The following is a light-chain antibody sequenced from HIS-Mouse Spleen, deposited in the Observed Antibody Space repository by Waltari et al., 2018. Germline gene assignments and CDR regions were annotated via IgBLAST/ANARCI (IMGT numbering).Light chain of an antibody. CDR2: DVS. V-gene: IGLV2-14*03. Sequence: QSALTQPASVSGSPGQSITISCTGTSSDVGGYNYVSRYQQHPGKAPKLMIYDVSNRPSGVSNRFSGSKSGNTASLTISGLQAEDEADYYCSSYTSSSTLVVFGGWTKLTVL. CDR3: SSYTSSSTLVV. CDR1: SSDVGGYNY. J-gene: IGLJ2*01.